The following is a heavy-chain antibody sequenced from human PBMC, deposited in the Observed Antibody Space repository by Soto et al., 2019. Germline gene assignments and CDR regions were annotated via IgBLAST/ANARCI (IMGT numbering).Heavy chain of an antibody. J-gene: IGHJ6*02. V-gene: IGHV3-21*01. CDR1: GFTFSSYS. CDR3: ARTYQKRTGGMDV. D-gene: IGHD2-2*01. CDR2: ISSSSSYI. Sequence: EVQLVESGGGLVKPGGSLRLSCAASGFTFSSYSMNWVRQAPGKGLEWVSSISSSSSYIYYADSVKGRFTISRDNTKNSQNLQMNSLRAEDTAVYYCARTYQKRTGGMDVWGQGTTVTVSS.